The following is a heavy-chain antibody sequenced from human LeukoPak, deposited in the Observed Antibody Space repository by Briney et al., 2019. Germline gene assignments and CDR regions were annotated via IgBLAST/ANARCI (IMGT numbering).Heavy chain of an antibody. CDR3: ARQWLGPRLSGTSNNWFDP. D-gene: IGHD3-10*01. Sequence: SETLSLTCTVSGDSISTYYWAWIRQPPGKGLEWIGHINYSGNTNYSPSLKSRVTISVDTPNNHFSLKLSSVTAADTAVYYCARQWLGPRLSGTSNNWFDPWGQGTLVTVSS. CDR2: INYSGNT. CDR1: GDSISTYY. V-gene: IGHV4-59*08. J-gene: IGHJ5*02.